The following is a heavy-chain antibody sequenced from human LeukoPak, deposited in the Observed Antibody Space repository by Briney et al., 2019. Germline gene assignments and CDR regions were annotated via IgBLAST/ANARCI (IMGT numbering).Heavy chain of an antibody. CDR1: GFTFSSYG. CDR2: ISYDGSNK. CDR3: AKERREPGYSSGWYTCFDY. V-gene: IGHV3-30*18. Sequence: GGSLRLSCAASGFTFSSYGMHWVRQAPGKGLEWVAVISYDGSNKYYADSVKGRFTISRDNSKNTLYLQMNSLRAEDTAVYYCAKERREPGYSSGWYTCFDYWGQGTLVTVSS. J-gene: IGHJ4*02. D-gene: IGHD6-19*01.